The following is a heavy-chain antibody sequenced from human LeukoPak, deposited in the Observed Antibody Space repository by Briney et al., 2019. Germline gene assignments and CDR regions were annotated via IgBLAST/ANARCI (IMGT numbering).Heavy chain of an antibody. D-gene: IGHD3-9*01. Sequence: SQTLSLTCAISGDSVSSNSAAWNWIRQSPSRGLEWLGRTYYRSKWYNDYAVSVKSRITINPDTSKNQFSLQLNSVTPEDTAVYYCARDRLYYDIFTGFYYYYGMDVWGQGTTVTVSS. CDR2: TYYRSKWYN. V-gene: IGHV6-1*01. CDR1: GDSVSSNSAA. CDR3: ARDRLYYDIFTGFYYYYGMDV. J-gene: IGHJ6*02.